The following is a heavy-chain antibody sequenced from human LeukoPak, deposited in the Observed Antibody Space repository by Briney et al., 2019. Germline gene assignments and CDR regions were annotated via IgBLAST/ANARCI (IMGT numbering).Heavy chain of an antibody. Sequence: PGGSLRLSCAASGLTFDDYAMHWVRQAPGKGLEWVSGISWNSGSIGYADSVKGRFTISRDNAKNSLYLQMNSLRAEDTALYYCAKEIMMYDILTGYHYYMDVWGKGTTVTISS. D-gene: IGHD3-9*01. V-gene: IGHV3-9*01. J-gene: IGHJ6*03. CDR3: AKEIMMYDILTGYHYYMDV. CDR2: ISWNSGSI. CDR1: GLTFDDYA.